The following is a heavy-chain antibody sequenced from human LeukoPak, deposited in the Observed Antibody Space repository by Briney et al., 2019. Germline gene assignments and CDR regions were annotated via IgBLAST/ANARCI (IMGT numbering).Heavy chain of an antibody. J-gene: IGHJ4*02. CDR3: ARDYGDYGASLDY. CDR1: GFTFCSYV. D-gene: IGHD4-17*01. V-gene: IGHV3-30-3*01. Sequence: PGRSLRLSCAASGFTFCSYVMHWVRQAPGKGLEWVAVISYDGSNKFYADSVKGRFTISRDNSKNTLYLQMNILRPEDTAVYYCARDYGDYGASLDYWGQGTLVTVSS. CDR2: ISYDGSNK.